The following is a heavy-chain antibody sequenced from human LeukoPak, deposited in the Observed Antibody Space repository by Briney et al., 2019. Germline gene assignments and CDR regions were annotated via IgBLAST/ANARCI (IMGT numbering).Heavy chain of an antibody. CDR2: ISYDGSEK. Sequence: GGSLRLSCAASGFAFRTYGMHWVRQAPGKGLEWVAVISYDGSEKHNADSVKGRFTISRDNSKNMLYLEMNSLRTEDTAVYYCAIDRGGTMDRGVYYYYGMDDWGQGTTVTVSS. CDR1: GFAFRTYG. CDR3: AIDRGGTMDRGVYYYYGMDD. J-gene: IGHJ6*02. D-gene: IGHD3-10*01. V-gene: IGHV3-30*03.